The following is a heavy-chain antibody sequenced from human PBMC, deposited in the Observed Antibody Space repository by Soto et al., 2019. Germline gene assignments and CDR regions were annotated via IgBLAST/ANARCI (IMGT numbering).Heavy chain of an antibody. D-gene: IGHD1-26*01. J-gene: IGHJ5*02. CDR1: GYTFSSYG. CDR2: ISAYNGNT. CDR3: ARVLGAGNNWFDP. V-gene: IGHV1-18*01. Sequence: QVQLVQSGAEVKKPGASVKVSCKASGYTFSSYGISWVRQAPGQGLEWMGWISAYNGNTNSAQRLQGRVTMTTDPSTSTAYMELRNLRSDDTAVYYCARVLGAGNNWFDPWGQGTLVTVSS.